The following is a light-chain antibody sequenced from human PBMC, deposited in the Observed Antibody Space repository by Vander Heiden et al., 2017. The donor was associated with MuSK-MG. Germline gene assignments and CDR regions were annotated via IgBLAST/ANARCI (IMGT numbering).Light chain of an antibody. Sequence: DIQMTQSPSSLSASVGDRVTITCRASQSISSYLNWYQQKPGKAPKLLIYAASSLQSGVPSRFSGSGSGTDFTLTISSLKPEDFATYYCQQSYSNPLTFGQGTKVEIK. CDR2: AAS. J-gene: IGKJ1*01. CDR3: QQSYSNPLT. V-gene: IGKV1-39*01. CDR1: QSISSY.